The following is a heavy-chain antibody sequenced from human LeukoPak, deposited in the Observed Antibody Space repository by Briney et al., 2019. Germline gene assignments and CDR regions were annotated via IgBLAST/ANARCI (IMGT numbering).Heavy chain of an antibody. CDR2: ISSSGSTI. V-gene: IGHV3-11*04. CDR3: ARDQMAIVATGHRAFDI. CDR1: GFTFSDYY. J-gene: IGHJ3*02. Sequence: GGSLRLSCAASGFTFSDYYMSWIRQAPGKGLEWVSYISSSGSTIYYTDSVKGRFTISRDNAKNSLYLQMNSLRAEDTAVYYCARDQMAIVATGHRAFDIWGQGTMVTVSS. D-gene: IGHD5-12*01.